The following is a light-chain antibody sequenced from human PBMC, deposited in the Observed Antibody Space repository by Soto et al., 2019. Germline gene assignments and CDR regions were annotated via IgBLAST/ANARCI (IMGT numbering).Light chain of an antibody. CDR1: QSVSSW. CDR3: QQYNSYSPYN. CDR2: EAS. J-gene: IGKJ2*01. Sequence: DIQMTQSTSTLAASIGDTVTITCRASQSVSSWLAWYQQKPGEAPNLLIYEASTLETGVPSRFSGSGSGTKFTLTISSLQPDDFATYYCQQYNSYSPYNFGQGTKLEIK. V-gene: IGKV1-5*03.